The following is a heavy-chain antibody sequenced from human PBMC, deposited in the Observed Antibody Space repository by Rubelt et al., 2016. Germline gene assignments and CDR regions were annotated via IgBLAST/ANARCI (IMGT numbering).Heavy chain of an antibody. CDR2: INHDGSEK. J-gene: IGHJ6*02. Sequence: GGSLRLSCAASGFTFSSCAMSWVRQAPGKGLEWVANINHDGSEKKYVDSVKGRFTISRENAKNSLFLQMGSLRAEETAVSYCARAPQVYCSYCLEVWGQGTTVTVSS. CDR1: GFTFSSCA. D-gene: IGHD2-21*01. V-gene: IGHV3-7*03. CDR3: ARAPQVYCSYCLEV.